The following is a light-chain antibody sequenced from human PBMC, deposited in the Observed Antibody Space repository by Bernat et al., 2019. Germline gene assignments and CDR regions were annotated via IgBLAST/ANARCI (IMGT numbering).Light chain of an antibody. J-gene: IGKJ2*01. CDR2: TVS. CDR1: QSLFDSDDGNIH. V-gene: IGKV2-40*01. Sequence: DIVMTQTPVSLPVTPGEPASISCRSSQSLFDSDDGNIHLDWYLQRPGQSPHLLIYTVSHRAAGVPDRFSASGSDTEFTLKISSVEAEDIGSYYCMQRLEFPLTVGQGTKLDIK. CDR3: MQRLEFPLT.